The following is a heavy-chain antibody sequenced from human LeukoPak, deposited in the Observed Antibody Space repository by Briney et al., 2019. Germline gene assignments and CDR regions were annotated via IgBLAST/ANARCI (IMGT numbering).Heavy chain of an antibody. CDR2: IYHSGST. Sequence: SETLSLTCAVSGGSISSSNWWSWVRQPPGKGLEWIGEIYHSGSTNYNPSLKSRVTISVDKSKNQFSLKLSSVTAADTAVYYCARHGEVLRFLEWLSPADYWGQGTLVTVSS. J-gene: IGHJ4*02. V-gene: IGHV4-4*02. CDR3: ARHGEVLRFLEWLSPADY. D-gene: IGHD3-3*01. CDR1: GGSISSSNW.